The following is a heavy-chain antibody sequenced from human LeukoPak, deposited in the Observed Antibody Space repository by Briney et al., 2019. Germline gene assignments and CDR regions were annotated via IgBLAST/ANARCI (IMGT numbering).Heavy chain of an antibody. Sequence: SETLSLTCTVSGGSISSYYWSWIRQPPGKGLEWIGYIYYSGSTNYNPSLKSRVTISVDTSKNQFSLKLSSVTAADTAVYYCARDIKYYDSSGYCDYWGQGTLVTVSS. V-gene: IGHV4-59*01. CDR2: IYYSGST. D-gene: IGHD3-22*01. J-gene: IGHJ4*02. CDR3: ARDIKYYDSSGYCDY. CDR1: GGSISSYY.